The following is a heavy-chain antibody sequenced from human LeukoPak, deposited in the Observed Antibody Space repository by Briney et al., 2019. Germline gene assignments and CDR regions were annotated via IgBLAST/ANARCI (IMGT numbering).Heavy chain of an antibody. Sequence: SVKVSCKASGGTFSSYAISWVRQAPGQGLEWMGRIIPILGIANYAQKFQGRVTITADKSTSTAYMELSSLRSEDTAVYYCAESGYDPEGYYYYGMDVWGQGTTVTVSS. CDR2: IIPILGIA. J-gene: IGHJ6*02. CDR3: AESGYDPEGYYYYGMDV. D-gene: IGHD5-12*01. CDR1: GGTFSSYA. V-gene: IGHV1-69*04.